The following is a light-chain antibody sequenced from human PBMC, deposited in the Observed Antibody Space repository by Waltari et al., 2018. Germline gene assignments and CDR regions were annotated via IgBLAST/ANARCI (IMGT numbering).Light chain of an antibody. CDR1: QSVGRT. Sequence: EIVLTQSPGTLSLSLGERAIVSCRASQSVGRTLAWYKQKPGQAPRLLIYGASNRATGIPDRFIGSGFGTEFSLTISGLEPEDSAVYYCQHYLRLPVAFGQGTKVEIK. V-gene: IGKV3-20*01. J-gene: IGKJ1*01. CDR3: QHYLRLPVA. CDR2: GAS.